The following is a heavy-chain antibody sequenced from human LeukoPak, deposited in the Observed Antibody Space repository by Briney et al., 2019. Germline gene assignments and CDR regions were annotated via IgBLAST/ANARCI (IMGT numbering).Heavy chain of an antibody. CDR1: GGTFSSYA. CDR3: ARDMGSVVVPAANDY. J-gene: IGHJ4*02. CDR2: ISAYNGNT. D-gene: IGHD2-2*01. V-gene: IGHV1-18*01. Sequence: ASVKVSCKASGGTFSSYAISWVRQAPGQGLEWMGWISAYNGNTNYAQKLQGRVTMTTDTSTSTAYMELRSLRSDDTAVYYCARDMGSVVVPAANDYWGQGTLVTVSS.